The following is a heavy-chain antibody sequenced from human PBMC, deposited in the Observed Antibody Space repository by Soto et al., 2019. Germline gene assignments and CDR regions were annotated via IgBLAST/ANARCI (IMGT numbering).Heavy chain of an antibody. J-gene: IGHJ5*02. V-gene: IGHV1-69*13. Sequence: ASVKVSCKASGGTFSSYAISWVRQAPGQGLEWMGGIIPIFGTANYAQKFQGRVTITADESTSTAYMELSSLRSEDTAVYYCARAQNWNNWFDPWGQGTLVTVSS. CDR1: GGTFSSYA. CDR2: IIPIFGTA. D-gene: IGHD1-1*01. CDR3: ARAQNWNNWFDP.